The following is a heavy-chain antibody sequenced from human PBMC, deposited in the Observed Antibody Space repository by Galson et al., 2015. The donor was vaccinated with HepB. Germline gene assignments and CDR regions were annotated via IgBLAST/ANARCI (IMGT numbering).Heavy chain of an antibody. Sequence: SVKVSCKASGYSMTRYAVHWVRQAPGQGPEWMGWINTNNGDPTYAQGFTGRFVFSLDTSVSTAFLQISGLRAADTALYFCARDRADSSGYSSGKDYWGQGTLVTVST. CDR3: ARDRADSSGYSSGKDY. V-gene: IGHV7-4-1*02. J-gene: IGHJ4*02. CDR2: INTNNGDP. D-gene: IGHD3-22*01. CDR1: GYSMTRYA.